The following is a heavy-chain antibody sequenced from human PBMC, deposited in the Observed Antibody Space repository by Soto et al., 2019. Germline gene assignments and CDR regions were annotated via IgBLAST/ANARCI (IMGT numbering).Heavy chain of an antibody. Sequence: SETLSLTCAVYGGSFSGYYWSWIRQPPGKGLEWIGEIYHSGSTNYNPSLKSRVTISVDKSKNQFSLKLSSVTAADTAVYYCARARLAADGIWWFDPWGQGTLVTVS. D-gene: IGHD6-13*01. V-gene: IGHV4-34*01. CDR1: GGSFSGYY. CDR2: IYHSGST. CDR3: ARARLAADGIWWFDP. J-gene: IGHJ5*02.